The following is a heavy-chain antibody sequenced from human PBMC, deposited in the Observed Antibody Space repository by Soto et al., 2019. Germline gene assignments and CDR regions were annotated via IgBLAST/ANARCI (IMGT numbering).Heavy chain of an antibody. CDR3: AREVWGSGRIRFDP. J-gene: IGHJ5*02. Sequence: QVQLQQWGAGLLKPSETLSLTCAVYGGSFSDYYWSWIRQPPGKGLEWIGEINHSGSTNYNPSLKSRVTISVDTSKTQFSLKLSSVTAADTAVYYCAREVWGSGRIRFDPWAREPWSPSPQ. V-gene: IGHV4-34*01. D-gene: IGHD3-10*01. CDR1: GGSFSDYY. CDR2: INHSGST.